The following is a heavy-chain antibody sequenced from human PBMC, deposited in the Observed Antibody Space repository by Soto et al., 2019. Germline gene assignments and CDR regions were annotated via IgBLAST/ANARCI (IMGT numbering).Heavy chain of an antibody. D-gene: IGHD2-8*01. CDR3: ARSLDIVLMVYAIPFDY. CDR2: INPNGGGT. CDR1: GYTFTGYY. Sequence: GASVKVSCKASGYTFTGYYMHWVRQAPGQGLEWMGWINPNGGGTNYAQKFQGRVTMTRDTSISTAYMELSRLRSDDTAVYYCARSLDIVLMVYAIPFDYWGQGTLVTVSS. V-gene: IGHV1-2*02. J-gene: IGHJ4*02.